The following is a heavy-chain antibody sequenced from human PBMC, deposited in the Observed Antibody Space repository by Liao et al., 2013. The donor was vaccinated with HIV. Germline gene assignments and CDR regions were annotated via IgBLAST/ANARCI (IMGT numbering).Heavy chain of an antibody. Sequence: QVQLQESGPGLVKSSQTLSLTCSVSGGSMSSGSYYWTWIRQPAGKGLEWIGRIHTSGSTNYNPSLKSRVTVSVDPSKNQFSLKLSSVTAADTAVYYCARESVAGHGYYYYYMDVWGKGTTVTVSS. V-gene: IGHV4-61*02. J-gene: IGHJ6*03. CDR1: GGSMSSGSYY. CDR3: ARESVAGHGYYYYYMDV. CDR2: IHTSGST. D-gene: IGHD6-19*01.